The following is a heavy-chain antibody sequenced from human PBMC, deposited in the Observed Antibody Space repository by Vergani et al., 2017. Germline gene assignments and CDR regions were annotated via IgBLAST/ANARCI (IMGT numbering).Heavy chain of an antibody. Sequence: QVQLVESGGGVVQPGRSLRLSCAASGITFSSYGMHWVRQAPGKGLEWVAVIWYDGSNKYYADSVKGRFTISRDNFKNKLYLQMNSLRAEDTAVYYCARDPRITGTTAGGMNYWGQGALVTVSS. CDR1: GITFSSYG. D-gene: IGHD1-7*01. CDR2: IWYDGSNK. J-gene: IGHJ4*02. V-gene: IGHV3-33*01. CDR3: ARDPRITGTTAGGMNY.